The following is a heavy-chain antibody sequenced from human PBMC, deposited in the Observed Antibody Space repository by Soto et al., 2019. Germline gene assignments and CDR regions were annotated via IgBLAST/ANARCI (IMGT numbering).Heavy chain of an antibody. D-gene: IGHD2-2*01. CDR2: IIGSGGST. CDR1: GFTFSSYA. Sequence: GGSLRLSCAASGFTFSSYAMSWVRQAPGKGLEWVSAIIGSGGSTYYADSVKGRFTISRDNSKNTLYLQMNSLRAEDTAVYYCATLGYCSSTSCPIGYWGQGTLVTVSS. J-gene: IGHJ4*02. V-gene: IGHV3-23*01. CDR3: ATLGYCSSTSCPIGY.